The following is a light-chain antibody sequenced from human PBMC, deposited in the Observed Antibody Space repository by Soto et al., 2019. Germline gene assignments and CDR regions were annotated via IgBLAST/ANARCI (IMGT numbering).Light chain of an antibody. CDR3: QQYYGTPLT. CDR2: WAS. J-gene: IGKJ4*01. CDR1: RSLLYSSNHKNY. Sequence: DLVLTQSPASRSGSLVERATIDCKSSRSLLYSSNHKNYLAWYQHKPGQPPRLLINWASARESGVPDRFSGAGSGTDFTLTISSLQAEDVAVYFCQQYYGTPLTFGGGTEVDIK. V-gene: IGKV4-1*01.